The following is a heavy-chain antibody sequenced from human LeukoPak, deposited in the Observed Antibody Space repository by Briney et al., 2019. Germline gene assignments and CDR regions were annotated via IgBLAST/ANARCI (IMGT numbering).Heavy chain of an antibody. J-gene: IGHJ4*02. CDR3: ARGVYSYGPLYFDY. V-gene: IGHV3-66*02. CDR2: IYSGGST. D-gene: IGHD5-18*01. CDR1: GGSISSYY. Sequence: ETLSLTCTVSGGSISSYYWSWVRQAPGKGLEWVSVIYSGGSTYYADSVRGRFTISRDNSKNTLYLQMNSLRAEDTAVYYCARGVYSYGPLYFDYWGQGTLVTVSS.